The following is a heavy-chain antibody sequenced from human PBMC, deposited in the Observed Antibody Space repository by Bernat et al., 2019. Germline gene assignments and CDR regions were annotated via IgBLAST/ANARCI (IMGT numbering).Heavy chain of an antibody. CDR2: VYSSGST. CDR3: RGYEEYSGQTGDYRYFDY. V-gene: IGHV4-39*01. J-gene: IGHJ4*02. Sequence: QLQLQESGPGLVKPSETLSLTCTVSAGSISSNNYFWGWIREPPGKGLEWIGSVYSSGSTYYNPSFKGRVTISVDTSKNQFSLKLTSVTAADTAVYYCRGYEEYSGQTGDYRYFDYWGQGTLVTVSS. D-gene: IGHD5-12*01. CDR1: AGSISSNNYF.